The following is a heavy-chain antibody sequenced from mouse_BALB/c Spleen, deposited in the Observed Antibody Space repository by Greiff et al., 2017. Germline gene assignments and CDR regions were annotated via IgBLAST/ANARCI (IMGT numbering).Heavy chain of an antibody. V-gene: IGHV2-9*02. CDR2: IWAGGST. Sequence: VKLVESGPGLVAPSQSLSITCTVSGFSLTSYGVHWVRQPPGKGLEWLGVIWAGGSTNYNSALMSRLSISKDNSKSQVFLKMNSLQTDDTAMYYCARDDGNYPFDYWGQGTTLTVSS. D-gene: IGHD2-1*01. CDR3: ARDDGNYPFDY. J-gene: IGHJ2*01. CDR1: GFSLTSYG.